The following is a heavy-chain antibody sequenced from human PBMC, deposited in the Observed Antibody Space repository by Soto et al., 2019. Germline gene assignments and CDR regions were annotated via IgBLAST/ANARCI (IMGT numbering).Heavy chain of an antibody. CDR1: GFTFSSYG. Sequence: GGSLRLSCAASGFTFSSYGMHWVRQAPGKGLEWVAVISYDGSNKYYADSVKGRFTISRDNSKNTLYLQMNSLRAEDTAVYYCAKVFEDIVVVPAAMPLDMDVWGKGTTVTVSS. CDR2: ISYDGSNK. J-gene: IGHJ6*03. CDR3: AKVFEDIVVVPAAMPLDMDV. V-gene: IGHV3-30*18. D-gene: IGHD2-2*01.